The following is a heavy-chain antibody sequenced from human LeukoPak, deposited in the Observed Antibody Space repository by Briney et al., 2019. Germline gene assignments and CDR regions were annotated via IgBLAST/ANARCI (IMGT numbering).Heavy chain of an antibody. Sequence: PGGSLRLSCAASGFTFSSYAMSWVRQAPGKGLEWVSAISGSGGSTYYADSVKGRFTISRDNSKNTLYLQMNSLRVEDTAVYFCARDRYYYDSRRSEAFDIWGQGTMVTVSS. D-gene: IGHD3-22*01. J-gene: IGHJ3*02. CDR3: ARDRYYYDSRRSEAFDI. CDR1: GFTFSSYA. CDR2: ISGSGGST. V-gene: IGHV3-23*01.